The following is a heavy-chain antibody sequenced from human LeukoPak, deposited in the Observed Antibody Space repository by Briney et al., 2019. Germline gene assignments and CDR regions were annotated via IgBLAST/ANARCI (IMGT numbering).Heavy chain of an antibody. CDR1: GFTFSSYW. CDR2: ISGSGGST. Sequence: GGSLRLSCAASGFTFSSYWMHWVRQAPGKGLEWVSAISGSGGSTYYADSVKGRFTISRDNSKNTLYLQMNSLRAEDTAVYYCAIQFTMIVVGPFDIWGQGTMVTVSS. V-gene: IGHV3-23*01. D-gene: IGHD3-22*01. CDR3: AIQFTMIVVGPFDI. J-gene: IGHJ3*02.